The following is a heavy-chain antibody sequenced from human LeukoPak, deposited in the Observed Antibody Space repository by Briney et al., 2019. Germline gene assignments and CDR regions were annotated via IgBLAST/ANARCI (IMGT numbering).Heavy chain of an antibody. V-gene: IGHV1-46*01. Sequence: ASVKVSCKASGYTFTNYYMHWVRQAPGQGLEWMGILSPSGGSTSYAQKFQGRVTMTRDTSTSTVYMELSSPRSDDTAVYYCAREQLVGTYYFDYWGQGTLVTVSS. D-gene: IGHD6-6*01. CDR1: GYTFTNYY. CDR2: LSPSGGST. CDR3: AREQLVGTYYFDY. J-gene: IGHJ4*02.